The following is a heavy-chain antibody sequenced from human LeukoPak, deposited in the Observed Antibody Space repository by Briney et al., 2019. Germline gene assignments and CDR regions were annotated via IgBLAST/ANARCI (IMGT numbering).Heavy chain of an antibody. D-gene: IGHD3-10*01. CDR3: ARLMVYYFDY. V-gene: IGHV1-69*06. Sequence: SVKVSCKASGGTFSSYAFSWVRQAPGQGLEWMGGIIPIFGTANYAQKFQGRVTITADKSTSTAYMELSSLRSEDTAVYYCARLMVYYFDYWGQGTLVTVSS. CDR2: IIPIFGTA. CDR1: GGTFSSYA. J-gene: IGHJ4*02.